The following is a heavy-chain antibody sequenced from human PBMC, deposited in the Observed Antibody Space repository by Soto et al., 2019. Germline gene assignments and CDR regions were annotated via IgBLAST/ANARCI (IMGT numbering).Heavy chain of an antibody. D-gene: IGHD3-3*01. CDR3: ARGVLEWYDFDY. CDR2: IYYSGST. CDR1: GGSISSYY. V-gene: IGHV4-59*01. J-gene: IGHJ4*02. Sequence: QVQLQESGPGLVKPSETLSLTCTVSGGSISSYYWSWIRQPPGKGLEWIGYIYYSGSTNYNPSLKSRVTISVDTSKNQFSLKLSSVTAADTAVYYCARGVLEWYDFDYWGQGTLVTVSS.